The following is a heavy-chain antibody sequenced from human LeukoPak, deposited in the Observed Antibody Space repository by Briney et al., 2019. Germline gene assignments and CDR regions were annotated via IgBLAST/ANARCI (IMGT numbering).Heavy chain of an antibody. J-gene: IGHJ5*02. Sequence: SGTLSLTCTVSGGSISSYYWSWIRQPPGKGLEWIGYIYYSGSTNYNPSLKSRITISVDTSKNQFSLKLSSVTAADTAVYYCASSLEWLLKFDPWGQGTLVTVSS. CDR1: GGSISSYY. CDR3: ASSLEWLLKFDP. CDR2: IYYSGST. D-gene: IGHD3-3*01. V-gene: IGHV4-59*01.